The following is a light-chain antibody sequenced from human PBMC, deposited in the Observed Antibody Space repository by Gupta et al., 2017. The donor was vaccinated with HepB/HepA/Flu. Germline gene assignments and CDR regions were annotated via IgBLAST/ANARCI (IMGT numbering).Light chain of an antibody. CDR2: KVS. CDR1: QSLVYGDGNTY. V-gene: IGKV2-30*01. Sequence: DVVMTQSPLSLSVTLGQPASISCRSSQSLVYGDGNTYLNWFQQRPGQSPRRLIYKVSDRDSGVPDRFSGTESGTDFTLKITRGEAEDVGVYYCRQAEHWPYTFGQGTKLEIK. CDR3: RQAEHWPYT. J-gene: IGKJ2*01.